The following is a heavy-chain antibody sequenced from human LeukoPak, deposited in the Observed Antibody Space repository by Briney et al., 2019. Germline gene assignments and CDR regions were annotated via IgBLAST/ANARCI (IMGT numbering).Heavy chain of an antibody. CDR2: INTNTGNP. Sequence: ASVKVSCKASGYTFTSYAMNWVRQAPGQGLEWMGWINTNTGNPTYAQGFTGRFVFSLDTSVSTAYLQISSLEAEDTAVYYCARGIIGVATDGNDYWGQGTLVTVSS. V-gene: IGHV7-4-1*02. D-gene: IGHD2-21*01. J-gene: IGHJ4*02. CDR3: ARGIIGVATDGNDY. CDR1: GYTFTSYA.